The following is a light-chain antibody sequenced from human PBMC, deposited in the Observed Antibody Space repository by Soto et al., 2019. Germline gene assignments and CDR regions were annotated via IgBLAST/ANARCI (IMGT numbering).Light chain of an antibody. CDR2: DAS. V-gene: IGKV3D-11*01. J-gene: IGKJ3*01. Sequence: EIVLTQSPATLSLSPGERATLSCRASQGVSYSLAWYQQKPGQAPRLLIYDASNRATGIPARFSGSVPGTDFILTISSLEPEDFAVYYCHHRSSFGPGTKVEIK. CDR1: QGVSYS. CDR3: HHRSS.